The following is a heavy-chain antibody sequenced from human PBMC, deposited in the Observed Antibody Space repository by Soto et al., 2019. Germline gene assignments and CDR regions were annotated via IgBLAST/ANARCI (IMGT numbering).Heavy chain of an antibody. CDR3: ASRITGSPNYYSGMDV. CDR2: IIPIFGTA. V-gene: IGHV1-69*12. D-gene: IGHD1-20*01. Sequence: QVQLVQSGAEVKKPGSSVKVSCKASGGTFSSYAINWVRQAPGQGLEWMGGIIPIFGTADYAQQFQGRVTITADESTSTAYMELSSLRSEDTAVYYCASRITGSPNYYSGMDVWGQGTTVTVSS. CDR1: GGTFSSYA. J-gene: IGHJ6*02.